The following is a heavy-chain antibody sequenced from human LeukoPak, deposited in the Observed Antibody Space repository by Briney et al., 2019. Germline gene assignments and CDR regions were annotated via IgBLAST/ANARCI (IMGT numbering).Heavy chain of an antibody. CDR1: GGSISSYY. Sequence: SETLSLTCTVSGGSISSYYWSWIRQPPGKGLEWIGYISYSGSTNYNPSLKSRITISLDTSKKELSLKMSSVTAADTAVYYCASTIAATGYNWFDPWGQGTLVTVSS. CDR3: ASTIAATGYNWFDP. V-gene: IGHV4-59*08. CDR2: ISYSGST. J-gene: IGHJ5*02. D-gene: IGHD6-13*01.